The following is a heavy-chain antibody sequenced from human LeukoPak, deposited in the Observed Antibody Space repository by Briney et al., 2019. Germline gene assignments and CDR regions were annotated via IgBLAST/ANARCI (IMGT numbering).Heavy chain of an antibody. CDR1: GFTFSSNS. J-gene: IGHJ3*02. Sequence: GSLRLSCAASGFTFSSNSMNWVRQPPGKGLEWIGEINHSGSTNYNPSLKSRVTISVDTSKNQFSLKLSSVTAADTAVYYCARRTLNRVLLWFGEAAFDIWGQGTMVTVSS. V-gene: IGHV4-34*01. D-gene: IGHD3-10*01. CDR2: INHSGST. CDR3: ARRTLNRVLLWFGEAAFDI.